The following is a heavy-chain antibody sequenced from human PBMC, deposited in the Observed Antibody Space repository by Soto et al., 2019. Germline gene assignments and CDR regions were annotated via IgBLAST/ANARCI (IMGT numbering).Heavy chain of an antibody. Sequence: VQSGAEVKKPGSSVKVSCKASGGTFSSYAFSWVRQAPGQGLEWMGGIIPLLATPNYAQKLQGRVTITADKSTSTAYMELSSLRSEDTAVYFCAGGRGASAGYYFDYWGQETLVTVSS. D-gene: IGHD6-13*01. V-gene: IGHV1-69*06. J-gene: IGHJ4*02. CDR1: GGTFSSYA. CDR2: IIPLLATP. CDR3: AGGRGASAGYYFDY.